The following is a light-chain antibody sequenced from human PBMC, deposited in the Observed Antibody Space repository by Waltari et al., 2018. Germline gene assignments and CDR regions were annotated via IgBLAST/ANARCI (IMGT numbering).Light chain of an antibody. CDR3: QQYNNWPPYT. CDR1: QSVSSN. J-gene: IGKJ2*01. V-gene: IGKV3-15*01. Sequence: ETVIPQSPATLSVSPGDRATLSCRASQSVSSNLAWYQQKPGQAPRLLIYGASTRATGIQARFSGSGSGTEFTLTISSLQSEDFAVYYCQQYNNWPPYTFGQGTKLEI. CDR2: GAS.